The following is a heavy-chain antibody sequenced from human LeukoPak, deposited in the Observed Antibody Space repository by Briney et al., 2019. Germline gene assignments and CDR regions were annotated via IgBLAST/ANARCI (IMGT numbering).Heavy chain of an antibody. CDR3: AKDTVGATVGYYFDY. CDR2: ISSSSSYK. Sequence: GGSLRLSCAASGFTFSTYSMNWVRQAPGKGLEWVSSISSSSSYKYYADSVKGRFTISRDNAKNSLYLQMNSLRAEDTAVYYCAKDTVGATVGYYFDYWGQGTLVTVSS. V-gene: IGHV3-21*01. D-gene: IGHD1-26*01. CDR1: GFTFSTYS. J-gene: IGHJ4*02.